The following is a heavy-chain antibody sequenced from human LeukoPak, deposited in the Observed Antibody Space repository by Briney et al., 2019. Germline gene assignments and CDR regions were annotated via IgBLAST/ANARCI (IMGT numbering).Heavy chain of an antibody. Sequence: PGGSLRLSCTTSKFNFNSYGMTWVRQAPGKGLEWVSYISSSGCTIYYADSVKGRFTISRDNAKNSLYLQMNSLRAEDTAVYYCARETYSSLGPSGYYDAFDIWGQGTMVTVSS. J-gene: IGHJ3*02. CDR2: ISSSGCTI. V-gene: IGHV3-48*04. CDR1: KFNFNSYG. D-gene: IGHD3-22*01. CDR3: ARETYSSLGPSGYYDAFDI.